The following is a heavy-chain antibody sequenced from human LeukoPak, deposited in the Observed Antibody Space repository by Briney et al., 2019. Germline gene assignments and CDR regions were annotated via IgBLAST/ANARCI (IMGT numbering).Heavy chain of an antibody. CDR3: AKDLWTVTSRLEFDY. CDR1: GFTFSSYG. V-gene: IGHV3-30*18. Sequence: GRSLRLSCAASGFTFSSYGMHWVRQAPGKGLEWVAVISYDGSNKYYADSVKGRFTISRDNSKNTLYLQMNSLRAEDTAVYYCAKDLWTVTSRLEFDYWGQGTLVTVSS. J-gene: IGHJ4*02. D-gene: IGHD4-17*01. CDR2: ISYDGSNK.